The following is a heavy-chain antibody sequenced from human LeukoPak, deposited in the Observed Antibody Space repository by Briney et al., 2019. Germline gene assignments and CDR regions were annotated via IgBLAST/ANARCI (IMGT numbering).Heavy chain of an antibody. CDR1: GFTFSSYW. V-gene: IGHV3-7*01. CDR3: ARVGQVGATKHRYYFDY. D-gene: IGHD1-26*01. CDR2: IKQDGSEK. Sequence: GGSLRLSCAASGFTFSSYWMSWVRQAPGKGLEWVANIKQDGSEKYYVDSVKGRFTISRDNAKNSLYLQMNSLRAEDTAVYYCARVGQVGATKHRYYFDYWGQGTLVTVSS. J-gene: IGHJ4*02.